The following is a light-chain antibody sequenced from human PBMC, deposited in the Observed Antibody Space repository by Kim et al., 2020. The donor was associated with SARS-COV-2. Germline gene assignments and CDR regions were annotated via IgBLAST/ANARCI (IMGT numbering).Light chain of an antibody. CDR2: DAS. V-gene: IGKV3-11*01. Sequence: SLSPGETAPLPCRASQSVSRYLAWYQQKPGQAPRLLIYDASNRATGIPARFSGSGSGTDFTLTISSLEPEDFAVYYCQQRSNRLTFGGGTKVDIK. CDR1: QSVSRY. J-gene: IGKJ4*01. CDR3: QQRSNRLT.